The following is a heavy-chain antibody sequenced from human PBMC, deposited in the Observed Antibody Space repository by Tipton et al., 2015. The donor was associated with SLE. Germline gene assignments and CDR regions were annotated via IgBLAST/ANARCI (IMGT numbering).Heavy chain of an antibody. CDR3: ARTIDYGNEGDAFDI. Sequence: TLSLTCTVSGGSISSGGYYWSWIRQHPGKGLEWIGYIYYSGSTYYNPSLKSRVTISVDTSKNQFSLKLSSVTAADTAVYYCARTIDYGNEGDAFDIWGQGTMVTVSS. J-gene: IGHJ3*02. V-gene: IGHV4-31*03. CDR1: GGSISSGGYY. CDR2: IYYSGST. D-gene: IGHD4-17*01.